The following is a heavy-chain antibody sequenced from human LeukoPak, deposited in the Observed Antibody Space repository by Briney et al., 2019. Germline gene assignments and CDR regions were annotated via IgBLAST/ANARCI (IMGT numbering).Heavy chain of an antibody. CDR1: GFTFSSYS. J-gene: IGHJ4*02. Sequence: GGSLRLSCAASGFTFSSYSMTWVRQAPGKGLEWVSSISSSSYIYYADSVKGRFTISRDNAKNSLYLQMNSLRAEDTAVYYCARFLAHSSSWYFAAIGYWGQGTLVTVSS. D-gene: IGHD6-13*01. V-gene: IGHV3-21*01. CDR2: ISSSSYI. CDR3: ARFLAHSSSWYFAAIGY.